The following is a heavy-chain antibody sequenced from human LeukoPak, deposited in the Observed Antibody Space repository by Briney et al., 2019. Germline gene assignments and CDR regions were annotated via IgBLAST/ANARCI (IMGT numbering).Heavy chain of an antibody. D-gene: IGHD5-24*01. V-gene: IGHV4-61*08. J-gene: IGHJ4*02. Sequence: SSETLSLTCTVSGGSISSGDYYWSWIRQPPGKGLEWIGCIHSSGTTYYNPSLESRVTISVNTSKNQFSLKLNSVTAADTAVFYCARERKNGNNSVDYWGQGTLVTVSS. CDR3: ARERKNGNNSVDY. CDR1: GGSISSGDYY. CDR2: IHSSGTT.